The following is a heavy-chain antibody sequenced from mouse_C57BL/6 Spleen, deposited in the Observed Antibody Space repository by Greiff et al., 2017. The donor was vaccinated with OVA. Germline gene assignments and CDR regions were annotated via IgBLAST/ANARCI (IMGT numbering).Heavy chain of an antibody. CDR1: GFTFSSYA. J-gene: IGHJ2*01. V-gene: IGHV5-4*01. D-gene: IGHD3-3*01. CDR2: ISDGGSDT. CDR3: ARDRERAEPFDY. Sequence: EVQLLESGGGLVKPGSSLKLSCTASGFTFSSYAMAGVRQSPEQRLEWVATISDGGSDTYYPDNLKGRLTISRDNAKNNLSLQMSRLKSEDTAMYYCARDRERAEPFDYWGQGTTLTVSS.